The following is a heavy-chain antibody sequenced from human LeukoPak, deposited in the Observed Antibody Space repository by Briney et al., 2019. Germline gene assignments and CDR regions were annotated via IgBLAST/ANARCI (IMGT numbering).Heavy chain of an antibody. CDR3: ARDSGDYAEHYFDY. D-gene: IGHD3-10*01. V-gene: IGHV1-18*01. Sequence: GASVKVSCKASGYTFTSYGISWVRQAPGQGLEWMGWISAYNGNTNYAQKLQGRVTIPTDTSTSTAYMELRSLRSDDTAVYYCARDSGDYAEHYFDYWGQGTLVTVSS. CDR2: ISAYNGNT. CDR1: GYTFTSYG. J-gene: IGHJ4*02.